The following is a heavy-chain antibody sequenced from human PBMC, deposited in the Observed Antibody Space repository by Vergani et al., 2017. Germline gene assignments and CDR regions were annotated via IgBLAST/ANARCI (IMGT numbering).Heavy chain of an antibody. V-gene: IGHV1-2*02. Sequence: QVQLVQSGPEVKKPGASVRVSCKASGYTFSDYYMHWVRQAPAQGLEWMGWINPKSGGTILEQKFQGRLTLTRDTSISTAYMELRSLRSDDTAVYYCARDPDIVVVPAAPYYYYYYGMDVWGQGTTVTVSS. CDR2: INPKSGGT. D-gene: IGHD2-2*01. J-gene: IGHJ6*02. CDR1: GYTFSDYY. CDR3: ARDPDIVVVPAAPYYYYYYGMDV.